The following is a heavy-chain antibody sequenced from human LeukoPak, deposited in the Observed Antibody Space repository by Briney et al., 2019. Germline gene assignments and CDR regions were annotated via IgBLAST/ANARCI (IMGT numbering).Heavy chain of an antibody. D-gene: IGHD6-25*01. CDR2: INLNAVTT. Sequence: ASVKVSCKASGYTFTSYGISWVRQAPGQGLEWMGIINLNAVTTRYAQKFQGRITVTRDTSTSTVYMELSSLRSEDTAVYFCAREGAAEAKNFDYWGQGTLVIVSS. CDR1: GYTFTSYG. CDR3: AREGAAEAKNFDY. J-gene: IGHJ4*02. V-gene: IGHV1-46*01.